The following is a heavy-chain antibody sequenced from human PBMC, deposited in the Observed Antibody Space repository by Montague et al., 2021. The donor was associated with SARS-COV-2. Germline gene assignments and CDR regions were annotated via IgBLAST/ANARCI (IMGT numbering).Heavy chain of an antibody. CDR2: IYYSGNT. Sequence: SETLSLTCTVSGGSMTNYYWGWIRQPPGKGPECIGHIYYSGNTHYNPSLKSRVTISVDTSNNQFSLSLSSVTAADTAVYFCARLPAASYFSDYWGQGSLVTVSS. J-gene: IGHJ4*02. CDR1: GGSMTNYY. CDR3: ARLPAASYFSDY. V-gene: IGHV4-59*08. D-gene: IGHD2-2*01.